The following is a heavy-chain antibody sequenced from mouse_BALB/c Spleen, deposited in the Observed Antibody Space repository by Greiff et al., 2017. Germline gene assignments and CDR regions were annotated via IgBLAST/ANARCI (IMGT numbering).Heavy chain of an antibody. CDR2: IDPANGNT. CDR3: ARGSPYYYTMDY. V-gene: IGHV14-3*02. J-gene: IGHJ4*01. Sequence: VQLQQSGAELVKPGASVKLSCTASGFNIKDTYMHWVKQRPEQGLEWIGRIDPANGNTKYDPKFQGKATITADTSSNTAYLQLSSLTSEDTAVYYCARGSPYYYTMDYWGQGTSVTVSS. CDR1: GFNIKDTY.